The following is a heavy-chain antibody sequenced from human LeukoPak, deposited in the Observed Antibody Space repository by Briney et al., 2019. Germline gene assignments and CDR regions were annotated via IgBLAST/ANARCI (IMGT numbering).Heavy chain of an antibody. V-gene: IGHV1-2*02. CDR1: GYIFIYYE. D-gene: IGHD6-25*01. Sequence: ASVKVSCKASGYIFIYYEMHWVRQVPGQGPEWMGWIHPYSGGTNYAQKFQGRLSMTRDMSISTAYMELNTLTSDDTAVYFCVRDKIAAAGGGAWGQGTLVTVSS. J-gene: IGHJ5*02. CDR2: IHPYSGGT. CDR3: VRDKIAAAGGGA.